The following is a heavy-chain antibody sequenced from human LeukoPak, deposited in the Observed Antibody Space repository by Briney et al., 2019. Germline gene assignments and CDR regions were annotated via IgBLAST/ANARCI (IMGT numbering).Heavy chain of an antibody. D-gene: IGHD3-22*01. Sequence: ASVKVSCKASGYTFTGYYMHWMRQAPGQGLEWMGWINPNSGGTNYAQKFQGRVTMTRDTSISTAYMELSRLRSDDTAVYYCARPYDSSGYYYFDYWGQGTLVTVSS. J-gene: IGHJ4*02. V-gene: IGHV1-2*02. CDR1: GYTFTGYY. CDR3: ARPYDSSGYYYFDY. CDR2: INPNSGGT.